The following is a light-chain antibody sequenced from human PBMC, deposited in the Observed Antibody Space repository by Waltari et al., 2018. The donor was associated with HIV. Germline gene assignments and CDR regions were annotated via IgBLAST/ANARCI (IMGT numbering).Light chain of an antibody. CDR3: GSWDDSLNGHVV. Sequence: QSVLTQPPSASGALGQRVSIFCSGSSSNIGGNAVNWYQQLPGTAPKLLISSNIQRRSGVPDRSSASKSGTSASLAISGLQSEDEADYYCGSWDDSLNGHVVFGGGTKLTVL. J-gene: IGLJ2*01. V-gene: IGLV1-44*01. CDR2: SNI. CDR1: SSNIGGNA.